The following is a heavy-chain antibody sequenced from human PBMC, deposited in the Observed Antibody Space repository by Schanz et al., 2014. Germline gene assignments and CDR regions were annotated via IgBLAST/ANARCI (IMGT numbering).Heavy chain of an antibody. CDR3: ARGYGDSPTDF. CDR1: GYTFSSYG. V-gene: IGHV1-18*01. CDR2: INGYNGHT. J-gene: IGHJ4*02. D-gene: IGHD4-17*01. Sequence: QVQLVQSGAEVKGPGASVKVSCKASGYTFSSYGITWVRQAPGQGLEWMGWINGYNGHTLYAQKFQGRVTMTTDTSTSTAYMELSSLRSEDTAVYYCARGYGDSPTDFWGQGTLVTVSS.